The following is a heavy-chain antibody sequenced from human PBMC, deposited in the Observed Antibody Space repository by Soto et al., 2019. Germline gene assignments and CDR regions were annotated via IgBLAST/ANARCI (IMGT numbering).Heavy chain of an antibody. J-gene: IGHJ4*02. CDR2: IYYKRST. CDR1: GLTISSASYY. CDR3: ARYLISVSLSKFDS. D-gene: IGHD6-6*01. V-gene: IGHV4-31*01. Sequence: QVLLQESGPRLMKPSQTLSLTCSVSGLTISSASYYWSWIRQHPGKGLEWVGNIYYKRSTYYSPSLKCLVTVWFYTSKNQFFLRLTSVTAADTGVYYCARYLISVSLSKFDSLGQGTRVTVSS.